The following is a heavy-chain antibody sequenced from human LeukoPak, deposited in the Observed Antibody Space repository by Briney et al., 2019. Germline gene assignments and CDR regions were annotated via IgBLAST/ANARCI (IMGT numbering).Heavy chain of an antibody. D-gene: IGHD2-21*02. V-gene: IGHV4-39*07. CDR1: GGSITSSSYY. CDR3: ARDGTDCGGDCYSEK. J-gene: IGHJ4*02. Sequence: SETLSLTCTVSGGSITSSSYYWGWIRQPPGKGLEWIGEINESGNTNYNPSLRSRVTISIDTSRYHFSLELRSVTAADTAVYFCARDGTDCGGDCYSEKWGQGTLVTVSS. CDR2: INESGNT.